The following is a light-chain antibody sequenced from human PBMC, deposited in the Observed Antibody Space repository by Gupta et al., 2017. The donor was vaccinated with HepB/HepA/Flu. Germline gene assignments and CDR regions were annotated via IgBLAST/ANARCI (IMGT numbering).Light chain of an antibody. CDR1: QRLLYRPKNKNY. V-gene: IGKV4-1*01. CDR2: GAS. J-gene: IGKJ4*01. CDR3: QQYYSISS. Sequence: TINCKSSQRLLYRPKNKNYLAWYQHKLGQPPKLLIYGASTRESGVPDRFSGSGSGTDFSLIISSLQAEDVAIYYCQQYYSISSFGGGTKVEI.